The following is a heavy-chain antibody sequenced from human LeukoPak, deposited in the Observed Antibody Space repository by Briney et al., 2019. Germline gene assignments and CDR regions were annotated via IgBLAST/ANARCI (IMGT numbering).Heavy chain of an antibody. J-gene: IGHJ6*02. CDR1: GYTFTSYY. V-gene: IGHV1-46*01. Sequence: ASVKVSCKASGYTFTSYYMHWVRQAPGQGLEWMGIINPSGGSTSYAQKFQGRVTMTRDTSTSTVYMEQSSLRSEDTAVYYCARTPFLGYYGMDVWGQGTTVTVSS. CDR2: INPSGGST. CDR3: ARTPFLGYYGMDV. D-gene: IGHD3-3*01.